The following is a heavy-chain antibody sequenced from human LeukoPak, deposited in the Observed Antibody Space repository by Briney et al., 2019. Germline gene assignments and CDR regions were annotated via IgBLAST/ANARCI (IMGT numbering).Heavy chain of an antibody. CDR2: IYYSGST. Sequence: KPSETLSLTCTVSGGSISSSSYYWGWIRQPPGKGLEWIGSIYYSGSTYYNPSLKSRVTISVDTSKNQFSLKLSSVTAADTAVYYCARRPTTVTTGFFYWGQGTLVTVSS. D-gene: IGHD4-17*01. V-gene: IGHV4-39*01. J-gene: IGHJ4*02. CDR1: GGSISSSSYY. CDR3: ARRPTTVTTGFFY.